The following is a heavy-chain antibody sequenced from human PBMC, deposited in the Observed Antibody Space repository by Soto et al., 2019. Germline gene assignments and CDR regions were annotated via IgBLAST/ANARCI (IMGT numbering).Heavy chain of an antibody. CDR2: IIPIFGTA. Sequence: QVQLVQSGAEVKKPGSSVKVSCKASGGTFSSYAISWVRQAPGQGLEWMGGIIPIFGTANYAQKFQGRVTITADESTSTAYMELSSLRSEATAVYYCAREGPIVVVVAASVGNWFDPWGQGTLVTVSS. V-gene: IGHV1-69*12. CDR3: AREGPIVVVVAASVGNWFDP. D-gene: IGHD2-15*01. CDR1: GGTFSSYA. J-gene: IGHJ5*02.